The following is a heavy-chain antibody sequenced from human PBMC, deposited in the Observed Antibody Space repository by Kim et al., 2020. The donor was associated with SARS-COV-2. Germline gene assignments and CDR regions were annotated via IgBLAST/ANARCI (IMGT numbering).Heavy chain of an antibody. V-gene: IGHV7-4-1*02. CDR3: ARDDRGDSSGFYYDY. D-gene: IGHD3-22*01. CDR1: GYTFTTYA. Sequence: ASVKVSCKTSGYTFTTYAMNWVRQAPGQGLEWMGWINTGSPTYAQGFTGRFVFSLDTSVSTAYLQISSLEAEDTAVYYCARDDRGDSSGFYYDYWGQGTL. J-gene: IGHJ4*02. CDR2: INTGSP.